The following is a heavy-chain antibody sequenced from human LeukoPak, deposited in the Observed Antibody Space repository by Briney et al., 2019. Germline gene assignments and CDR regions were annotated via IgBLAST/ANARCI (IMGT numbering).Heavy chain of an antibody. CDR3: ARPNEETYYYDSSGSFDY. V-gene: IGHV1-2*02. J-gene: IGHJ4*02. D-gene: IGHD3-22*01. CDR2: INPNSGGT. Sequence: ASVKVSCKASGYTFTGYYMHWVRQAPGQGLEWMGWINPNSGGTNYAQKFQGRVTMTRDTSISTAYMELSRLRSDDTAVYYCARPNEETYYYDSSGSFDYWGQGTLVTVSS. CDR1: GYTFTGYY.